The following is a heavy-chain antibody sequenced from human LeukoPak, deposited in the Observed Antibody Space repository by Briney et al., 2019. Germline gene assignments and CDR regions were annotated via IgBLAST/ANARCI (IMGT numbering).Heavy chain of an antibody. J-gene: IGHJ6*02. D-gene: IGHD2-2*01. CDR2: ISSSSSYI. Sequence: GGSLRLSCAASGFTFSSYSMNWVRQAPGKGLEWVSSISSSSSYIYYADSVKGRFTISRDNAKNSLYLQMNSLRAEDTAVYYCAREEVPAAMLYYYGMDVWGQGTTVTVSS. CDR3: AREEVPAAMLYYYGMDV. CDR1: GFTFSSYS. V-gene: IGHV3-21*01.